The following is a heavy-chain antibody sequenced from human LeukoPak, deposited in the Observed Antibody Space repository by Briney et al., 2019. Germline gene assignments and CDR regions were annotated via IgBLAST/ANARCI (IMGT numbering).Heavy chain of an antibody. CDR3: ATDITGTTRWFDP. V-gene: IGHV1-24*01. CDR2: FDPEDGET. J-gene: IGHJ5*02. CDR1: GYTLTELS. Sequence: GASVKVSCKVSGYTLTELSMHWVRQAPGKGLEWMGGFDPEDGETIYAQKFQGRVTMTEDTSTDTAYMEMSSLRSEDTAVYYCATDITGTTRWFDPWGQGTLVTVSS. D-gene: IGHD1-7*01.